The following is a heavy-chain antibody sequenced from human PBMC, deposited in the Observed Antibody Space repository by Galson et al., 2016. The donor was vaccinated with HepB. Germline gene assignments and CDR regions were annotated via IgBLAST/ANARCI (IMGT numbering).Heavy chain of an antibody. CDR3: ARGRSLWDDYYGMDV. CDR2: IYLSGIT. J-gene: IGHJ6*02. D-gene: IGHD1-26*01. CDR1: XXSIXXXDXX. Sequence: TLXXTCAVXXXSIXXXDXXXSWXXXPPGXGLXXIGDIYLSGITYYNPSLKSRVTMSLDRSKNQFSLELTSVTAADTAVYFCARGRSLWDDYYGMDVWGQGXXVTV. V-gene: IGHV4-30-2*01.